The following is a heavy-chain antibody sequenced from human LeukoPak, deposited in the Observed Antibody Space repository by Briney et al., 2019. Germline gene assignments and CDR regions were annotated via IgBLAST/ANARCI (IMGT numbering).Heavy chain of an antibody. Sequence: HPGGSLRLSCAASGFTFSGYAIHWVRQAPGKGLEWVAVISYDGSNKYYADSVKGRFTISRDNSKNTLYLQMNSLRAEDTAVYYCAKDIVRHSSGWYQGYYYYGMDVWGQGTTVTVSS. CDR1: GFTFSGYA. J-gene: IGHJ6*02. CDR2: ISYDGSNK. V-gene: IGHV3-30*04. CDR3: AKDIVRHSSGWYQGYYYYGMDV. D-gene: IGHD6-19*01.